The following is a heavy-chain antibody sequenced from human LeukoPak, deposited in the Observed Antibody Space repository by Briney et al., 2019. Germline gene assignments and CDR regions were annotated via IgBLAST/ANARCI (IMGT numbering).Heavy chain of an antibody. J-gene: IGHJ6*03. CDR3: ARGTIFGVVMGYYMDV. V-gene: IGHV3-21*01. D-gene: IGHD3-3*01. CDR2: ISSSSSYI. Sequence: GGSLRLSCAASGFTFSSYGMNWVRQAPGKGLEWVSSISSSSSYIYYADSVKGRFTISRDNAKNSLYLQMNSLRAEDTAVYYCARGTIFGVVMGYYMDVWGKGTTVTVSS. CDR1: GFTFSSYG.